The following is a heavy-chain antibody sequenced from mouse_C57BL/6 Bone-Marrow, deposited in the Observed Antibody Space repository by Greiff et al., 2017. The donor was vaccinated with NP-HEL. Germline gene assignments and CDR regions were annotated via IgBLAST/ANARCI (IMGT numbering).Heavy chain of an antibody. V-gene: IGHV3-6*01. Sequence: ESGPGLVKPSQSLSLTCSVTGYSITSGYYWNWIRQFPGNKLEWMGYISYDGSNNYNPSLKNRISITRDTSKNQFFLKLNSVTTEDTAAYYCARGDMVKDYFDYWGQGTTLTVSS. D-gene: IGHD2-2*01. CDR3: ARGDMVKDYFDY. J-gene: IGHJ2*01. CDR1: GYSITSGYY. CDR2: ISYDGSN.